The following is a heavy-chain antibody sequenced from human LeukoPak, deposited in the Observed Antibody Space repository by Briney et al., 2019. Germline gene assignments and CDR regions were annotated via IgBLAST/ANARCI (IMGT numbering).Heavy chain of an antibody. CDR2: ISAYHGNT. J-gene: IGHJ5*02. CDR1: GYTFTNYG. CDR3: ARDTSPGYGDPPAWFDP. Sequence: ASVKVSCKASGYTFTNYGISWVRQAPGQGLEWMGWISAYHGNTNYAQKLQGRVTMTTDTSMSTVYMELRSLRSVDTAVYYCARDTSPGYGDPPAWFDPWGQGTLVTVSS. V-gene: IGHV1-18*01. D-gene: IGHD4-17*01.